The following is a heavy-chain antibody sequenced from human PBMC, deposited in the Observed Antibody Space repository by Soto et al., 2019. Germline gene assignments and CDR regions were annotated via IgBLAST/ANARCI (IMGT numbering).Heavy chain of an antibody. V-gene: IGHV1-2*04. CDR1: GYTFTGYY. D-gene: IGHD3-22*01. Sequence: ASVKVSCKASGYTFTGYYMHWVRQAPGQGLEWMGWINPNSGGTNYAQKFQGWVTMTRDTSISTAYMELSRLRSDDTAVYYCAIYDSSGYYFDYWGQGTLVTVSS. J-gene: IGHJ4*02. CDR2: INPNSGGT. CDR3: AIYDSSGYYFDY.